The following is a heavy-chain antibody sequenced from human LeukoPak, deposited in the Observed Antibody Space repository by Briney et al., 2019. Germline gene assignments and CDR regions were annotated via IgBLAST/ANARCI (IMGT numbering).Heavy chain of an antibody. J-gene: IGHJ3*02. D-gene: IGHD6-13*01. CDR2: IKQDGSEK. Sequence: PGGSLRLSGAASGLTVSSNYMSWVRQAPGKGLEWVANIKQDGSEKYYVDSVKGRFTISRDNAKNSLYLQMNSLRAEDTAVYYCARVSEQLIPNYDAFDIWGHGTMVTVS. CDR1: GLTVSSNY. CDR3: ARVSEQLIPNYDAFDI. V-gene: IGHV3-7*01.